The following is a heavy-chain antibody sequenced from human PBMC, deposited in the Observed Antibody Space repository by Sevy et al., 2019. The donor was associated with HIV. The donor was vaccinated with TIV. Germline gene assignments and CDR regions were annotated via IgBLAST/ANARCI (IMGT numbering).Heavy chain of an antibody. Sequence: ASVKVSCKVSGYTLSELSMHWVRQAPGKGLEWMGSFDPEDDETIFAQKFQGRVTMTEDTLTDTAYMELSSLRSEDTAVYYCATTKDYYRTSGSPFDSWGQGTLVIVSS. CDR3: ATTKDYYRTSGSPFDS. CDR1: GYTLSELS. D-gene: IGHD3-22*01. V-gene: IGHV1-24*01. CDR2: FDPEDDET. J-gene: IGHJ4*02.